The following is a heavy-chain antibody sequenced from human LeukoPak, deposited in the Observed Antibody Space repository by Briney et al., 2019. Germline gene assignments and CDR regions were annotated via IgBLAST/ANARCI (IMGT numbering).Heavy chain of an antibody. CDR3: ANALHSSSWYILASGY. CDR1: GFTFSSYG. J-gene: IGHJ4*02. V-gene: IGHV3-30*18. D-gene: IGHD6-13*01. Sequence: GGSLRLSCAASGFTFSSYGMHWVRQAPGKGLEWVAVISYDGSNKYYADSVKGRFTISRDNSKNTLYLQMNSLRTEDTAVYYCANALHSSSWYILASGYWGQGTPVTVSS. CDR2: ISYDGSNK.